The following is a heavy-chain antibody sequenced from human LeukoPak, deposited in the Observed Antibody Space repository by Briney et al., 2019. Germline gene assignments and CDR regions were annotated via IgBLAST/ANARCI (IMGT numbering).Heavy chain of an antibody. D-gene: IGHD4-17*01. CDR3: AHGDYSNDAFDI. CDR1: GGSISSYY. CDR2: ISTSGST. Sequence: SETLSLTCTVSGGSISSYYWSWIRQPPGKGKEWIGYISTSGSTNSNPSLKSRVTISVDTSKNQFSLKLSSVTAADTAVYYCAHGDYSNDAFDIWGQGTMVTVSS. V-gene: IGHV4-4*09. J-gene: IGHJ3*02.